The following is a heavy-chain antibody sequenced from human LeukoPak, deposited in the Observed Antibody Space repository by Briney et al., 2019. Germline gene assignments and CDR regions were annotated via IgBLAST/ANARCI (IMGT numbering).Heavy chain of an antibody. Sequence: SETLSLTCTDSGGSISTYYWSWIRQPAGKGLEWIGRIYASGSANYNPSLKSRVTMSVDTSKNQFSLKLSSVTAADTAVYYCAKSITMAPNYYYGMDVWGQGTTVTVSS. J-gene: IGHJ6*02. V-gene: IGHV4-4*07. CDR3: AKSITMAPNYYYGMDV. D-gene: IGHD3-10*01. CDR1: GGSISTYY. CDR2: IYASGSA.